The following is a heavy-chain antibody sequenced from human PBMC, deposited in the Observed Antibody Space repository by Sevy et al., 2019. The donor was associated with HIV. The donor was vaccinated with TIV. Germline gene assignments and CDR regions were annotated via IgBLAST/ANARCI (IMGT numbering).Heavy chain of an antibody. J-gene: IGHJ3*02. Sequence: GGSLRLSCAASGFTFSSYSMNWVRQAPGKGLEWVSYISSSSSTIYYAYSVKGRFTISRDNAKNSLYLQMNSLRDEDTAVYYCARLDTGIVGATTEGAFDIWGQGTMVTVSS. V-gene: IGHV3-48*02. CDR3: ARLDTGIVGATTEGAFDI. CDR1: GFTFSSYS. D-gene: IGHD1-26*01. CDR2: ISSSSSTI.